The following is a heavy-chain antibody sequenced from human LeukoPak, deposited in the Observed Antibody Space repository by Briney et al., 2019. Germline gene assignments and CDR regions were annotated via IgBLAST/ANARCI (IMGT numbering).Heavy chain of an antibody. D-gene: IGHD6-6*01. J-gene: IGHJ4*02. CDR1: GFTFSSYS. Sequence: GGSLRLSCAASGFTFSSYSMNWVRQAPGKGLEWVSSISSSSSYIYYADSVKGRFTISRDNPKNSLYLQMNRLRAEDTAVYYCARGGSIAQGGWGQGTLVTVSS. CDR2: ISSSSSYI. V-gene: IGHV3-21*01. CDR3: ARGGSIAQGG.